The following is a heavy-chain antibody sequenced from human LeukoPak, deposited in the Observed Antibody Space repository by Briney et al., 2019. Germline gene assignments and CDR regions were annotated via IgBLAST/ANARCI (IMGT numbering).Heavy chain of an antibody. V-gene: IGHV3-64*01. CDR1: GFTFSSYA. D-gene: IGHD5-24*01. CDR2: ISSNGGST. Sequence: GGSLRLSCAASGFTFSSYAMHWVRQAPGKGLEYVSAISSNGGSTYYANSVKGRFTISRDNSKNTLYLQMGSLRAEDMAVYYSARGSDKDGYNAEFDPWGQGTLVTVSS. J-gene: IGHJ5*02. CDR3: ARGSDKDGYNAEFDP.